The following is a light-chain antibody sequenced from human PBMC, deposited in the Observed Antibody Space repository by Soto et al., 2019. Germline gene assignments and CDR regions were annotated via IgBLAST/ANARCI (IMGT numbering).Light chain of an antibody. Sequence: QSVLTQPPSVSATPGQKVTISCSGSSSNIGNNYVSWYQQLPGTAPKLLIYENNKRPSGIPDRFSGSTSGTSATLGITGLQTGDEADDYCGTWDSSLSAVVFGGGTQLTVL. V-gene: IGLV1-51*02. J-gene: IGLJ2*01. CDR1: SSNIGNNY. CDR2: ENN. CDR3: GTWDSSLSAVV.